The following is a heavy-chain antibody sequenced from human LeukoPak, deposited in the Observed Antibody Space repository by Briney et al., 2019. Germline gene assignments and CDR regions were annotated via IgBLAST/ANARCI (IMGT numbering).Heavy chain of an antibody. CDR3: ARQGWSSASGYYFDY. V-gene: IGHV4-39*01. CDR1: GGSISSSSYY. D-gene: IGHD6-19*01. J-gene: IGHJ4*02. CDR2: IYYSGST. Sequence: PSETLSLXCGVSGGSISSSSYYWGWIRQPPGEGLEWVGTIYYSGSTYYNPSLKSRVTISVDTSKNQFSLKLSSVTAADTAVYYCARQGWSSASGYYFDYWGQGTLVTVSS.